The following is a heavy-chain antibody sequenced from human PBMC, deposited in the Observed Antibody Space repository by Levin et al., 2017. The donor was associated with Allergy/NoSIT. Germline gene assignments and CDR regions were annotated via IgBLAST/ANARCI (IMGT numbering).Heavy chain of an antibody. V-gene: IGHV3-15*07. CDR2: IKSKTDGGTT. Sequence: GESLKISCAASGFTFSNAWMNWVRQAPGKGLEWVGRIKSKTDGGTTDYAAPVKGRFTISRDDSKNTLYLQMNSLKTEDTAVYYCTSRVAIGMDVWGQGTTVTVSS. CDR1: GFTFSNAW. CDR3: TSRVAIGMDV. J-gene: IGHJ6*02. D-gene: IGHD2-21*01.